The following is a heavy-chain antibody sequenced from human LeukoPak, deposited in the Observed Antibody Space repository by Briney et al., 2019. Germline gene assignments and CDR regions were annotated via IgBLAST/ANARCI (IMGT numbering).Heavy chain of an antibody. V-gene: IGHV1-2*06. CDR3: ARVSSGSVGAFDY. CDR2: INPNSGGT. CDR1: GYTFTSYG. D-gene: IGHD3-22*01. Sequence: ASVKVSCKASGYTFTSYGISWVRQAPGQGLEWMGRINPNSGGTNYAQKFQGRVTMTRDTSISTAYMELSRLRSDDTAVYYCARVSSGSVGAFDYWGQGTLVTVSS. J-gene: IGHJ4*02.